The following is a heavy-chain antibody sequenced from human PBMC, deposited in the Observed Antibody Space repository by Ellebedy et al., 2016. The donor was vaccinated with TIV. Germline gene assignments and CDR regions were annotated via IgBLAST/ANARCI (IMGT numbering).Heavy chain of an antibody. D-gene: IGHD4-17*01. CDR1: RFSFSSYW. CDR2: INQDGSDK. Sequence: GESLKIFCAASRFSFSSYWMSWVRQPPGKGLEWVANINQDGSDKYYVDSVKGRFTISRDNAKNSLYLQMNSLRDEDASVYYCATDGSYGDYRSPAHAFVFWGQGTMVTVSS. CDR3: ATDGSYGDYRSPAHAFVF. J-gene: IGHJ3*01. V-gene: IGHV3-7*01.